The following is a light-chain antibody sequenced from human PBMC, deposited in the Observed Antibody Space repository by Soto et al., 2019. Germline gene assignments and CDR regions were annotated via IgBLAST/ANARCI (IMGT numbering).Light chain of an antibody. CDR3: CSYAANSFV. CDR1: SIDVATFTY. Sequence: QSVLTQPRSVSGSPGQSVTISCTGTSIDVATFTYVSWYQQLPGKAPKLVIYDVTERPAGVPHRFSGSKSGNTASLTISGLQAEDEADYYCCSYAANSFVFGTGTQLTVL. V-gene: IGLV2-11*01. J-gene: IGLJ1*01. CDR2: DVT.